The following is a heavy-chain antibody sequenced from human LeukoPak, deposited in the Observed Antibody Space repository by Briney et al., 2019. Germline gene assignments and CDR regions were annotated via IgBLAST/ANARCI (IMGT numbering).Heavy chain of an antibody. CDR2: ISDSGGST. J-gene: IGHJ4*02. D-gene: IGHD3-10*01. CDR1: GFTFSNYV. CDR3: AAVPETYYSVYFFAY. Sequence: GGSLRLSCAASGFTFSNYVMSWVRQAPGKGLEWVSTISDSGGSTYYADSVKGRFTISRDNSKNTLYLQMNSLRAEDTAVYYCAAVPETYYSVYFFAYWGQGTPVTVSS. V-gene: IGHV3-23*01.